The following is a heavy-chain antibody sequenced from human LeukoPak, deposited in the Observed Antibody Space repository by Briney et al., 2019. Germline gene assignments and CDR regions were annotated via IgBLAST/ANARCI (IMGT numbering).Heavy chain of an antibody. Sequence: SETLSLTCTVSGGSISSSSYYWGWIRQPPGKGLEWIGSIYYSGSTYYNPSLKSRVTISVDTSKNQFSLKLSSVTAADTAVYYCARAPTREDGYNAWGQGTLVTVSS. J-gene: IGHJ5*02. CDR1: GGSISSSSYY. CDR3: ARAPTREDGYNA. CDR2: IYYSGST. V-gene: IGHV4-39*07. D-gene: IGHD5-24*01.